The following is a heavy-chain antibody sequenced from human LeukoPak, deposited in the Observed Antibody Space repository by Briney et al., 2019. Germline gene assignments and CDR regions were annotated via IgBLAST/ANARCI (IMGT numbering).Heavy chain of an antibody. Sequence: VASVTVSCKASGYTFTSYGIRWVRQAPGQGLAWLGWLSAYNGNTNYAQKLQGRVTMTTDTSTSTAYMELSSLRSEDTAVYCCARESQLVDYYYYYMDVWGKGTTVTVSS. CDR3: ARESQLVDYYYYYMDV. J-gene: IGHJ6*03. CDR1: GYTFTSYG. V-gene: IGHV1-18*01. D-gene: IGHD6-13*01. CDR2: LSAYNGNT.